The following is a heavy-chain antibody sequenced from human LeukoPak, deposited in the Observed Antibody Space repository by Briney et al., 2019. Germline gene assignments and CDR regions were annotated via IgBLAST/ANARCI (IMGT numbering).Heavy chain of an antibody. D-gene: IGHD1-26*01. Sequence: GASLRLSCAASGFTFSSYVMSWVRQAPGKGLEWVSAISGSGGSTYYADSVKGRFTISRDNSKNTLYLQMNSLRAEDTAVYYCAKGVGATYYYYYGMDVWGQGTTVTVSS. CDR1: GFTFSSYV. J-gene: IGHJ6*02. CDR3: AKGVGATYYYYYGMDV. CDR2: ISGSGGST. V-gene: IGHV3-23*01.